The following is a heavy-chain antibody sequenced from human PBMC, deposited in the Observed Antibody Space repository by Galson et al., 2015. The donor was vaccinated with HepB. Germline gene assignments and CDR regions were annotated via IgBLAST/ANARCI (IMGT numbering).Heavy chain of an antibody. J-gene: IGHJ6*02. Sequence: SVKVSCKASGYTFPAYYVHWVRQAPGQGLEWMGRINPNSGGTNFAQKFQDRVTMTRDKSINTAYLELSRLRTDDTAVYYCARAGTTWGLSSYYGLDVRGQGTTLTVSS. CDR2: INPNSGGT. CDR3: ARAGTTWGLSSYYGLDV. CDR1: GYTFPAYY. V-gene: IGHV1-2*06. D-gene: IGHD1-14*01.